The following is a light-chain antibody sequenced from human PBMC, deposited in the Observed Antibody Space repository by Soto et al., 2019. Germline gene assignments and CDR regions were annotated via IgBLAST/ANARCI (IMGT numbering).Light chain of an antibody. J-gene: IGKJ4*01. CDR1: QSVTTY. CDR3: QQSFKTPLP. CDR2: AAS. Sequence: DSEMTQSPASLSASVGDTVTLTCRTSQSVTTYLNWYQQKPGKAPKLLIYAASRLQSGVPLRFRGSGSGTDFTLTITNLQPEDFATYYCQQSFKTPLPFGGGTKVDIK. V-gene: IGKV1-39*01.